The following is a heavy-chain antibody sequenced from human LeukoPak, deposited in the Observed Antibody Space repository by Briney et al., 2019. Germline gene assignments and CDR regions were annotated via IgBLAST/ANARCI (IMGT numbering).Heavy chain of an antibody. CDR1: GGSFSGYY. D-gene: IGHD2-21*02. J-gene: IGHJ5*02. CDR3: ARGLVVTAIGWFDP. V-gene: IGHV4-34*01. CDR2: INHSGST. Sequence: SETLSLTCAVYGGSFSGYYWSWIRQPPGKGLEWIGEINHSGSTNYNPSLKRRVTISVDTSKNQFSLKLSSVTAADTAVYYCARGLVVTAIGWFDPWGQGTLVTVSS.